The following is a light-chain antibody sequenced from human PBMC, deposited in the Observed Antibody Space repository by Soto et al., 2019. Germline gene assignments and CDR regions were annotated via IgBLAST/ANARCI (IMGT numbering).Light chain of an antibody. CDR2: AVN. J-gene: IGLJ1*01. CDR3: CSHAVSSNV. V-gene: IGLV2-8*01. CDR1: SSDVGGYNY. Sequence: QSALTQPPSASGSPGQSVAISCTGTSSDVGGYNYVSWYQQHPGKAPKLMLYAVNQRPSGVPDRFSGYKAGNTASLTVSGLLAEDEADYYVCSHAVSSNVLGSGTKLTVL.